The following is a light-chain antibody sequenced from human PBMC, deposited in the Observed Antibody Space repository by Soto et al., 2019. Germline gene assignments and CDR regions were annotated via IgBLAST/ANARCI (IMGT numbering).Light chain of an antibody. CDR2: DAS. Sequence: DIQMTQSPSTLAASVGDRVTITCRASQSINNWLAWYQQRPGKAPKFLMYDASSLETGVPSRFSGSGSGTEFTLTLRSLQPDDSATYYCQQYDSSSPTFGQGTKLEIK. J-gene: IGKJ2*01. V-gene: IGKV1-5*01. CDR3: QQYDSSSPT. CDR1: QSINNW.